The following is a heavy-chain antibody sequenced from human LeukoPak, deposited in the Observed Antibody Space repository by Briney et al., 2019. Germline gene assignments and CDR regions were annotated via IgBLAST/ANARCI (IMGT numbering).Heavy chain of an antibody. CDR3: ARPYSSNWYDAFHF. CDR2: VSYRGST. Sequence: KPSETLSLTCTVFGGPITGYYWSWIRQPPGKGLEWIGYVSYRGSTNYNPSLKSRVTISVDTSKNQFSLKLSSVTAADTAVYYCARPYSSNWYDAFHFWGQGTMVTVSS. D-gene: IGHD6-13*01. J-gene: IGHJ3*01. V-gene: IGHV4-59*01. CDR1: GGPITGYY.